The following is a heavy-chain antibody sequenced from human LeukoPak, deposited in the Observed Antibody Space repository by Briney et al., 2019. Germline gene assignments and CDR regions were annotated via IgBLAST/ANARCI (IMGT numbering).Heavy chain of an antibody. CDR3: ARARIGSPAGYYFDY. CDR2: IYYSGST. CDR1: GGSISSYY. Sequence: SETLSLTCTVSGGSISSYYWSWIRQPPGKGLEWIGYIYYSGSTNYNPSLKSRVTISVDTSKNQFSLKLSSVTAPDTAVYYCARARIGSPAGYYFDYWGQGTLVTVSS. D-gene: IGHD3-10*01. J-gene: IGHJ4*02. V-gene: IGHV4-59*01.